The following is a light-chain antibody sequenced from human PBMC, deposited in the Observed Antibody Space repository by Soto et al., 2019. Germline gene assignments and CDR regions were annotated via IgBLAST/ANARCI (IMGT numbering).Light chain of an antibody. Sequence: DIVLTQSPATLSLSPGERFTLSWGATPSVSSSRLAWYQQKPGQAPRLLMYDASRRAFGIPDRFSGSGSGTDFTLTISRLEPEDFAVYYCQQYGNSPITFGQGTRLEIK. CDR1: PSVSSSR. V-gene: IGKV3D-20*01. CDR3: QQYGNSPIT. J-gene: IGKJ5*01. CDR2: DAS.